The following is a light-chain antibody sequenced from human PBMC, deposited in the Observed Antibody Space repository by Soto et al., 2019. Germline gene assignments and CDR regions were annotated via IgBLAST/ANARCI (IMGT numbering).Light chain of an antibody. V-gene: IGKV1-5*01. CDR1: QTLSTW. J-gene: IGKJ4*01. CDR3: QQYNSYSLT. Sequence: DIQMTQSPSTLSASVGDRVTITCRASQTLSTWLAWYQQKPGKAPKLLIYDVSTLESGVPSRFSGSGSGTDFTLTISSLQPDDFATYYCQQYNSYSLTFGGGTKVEIK. CDR2: DVS.